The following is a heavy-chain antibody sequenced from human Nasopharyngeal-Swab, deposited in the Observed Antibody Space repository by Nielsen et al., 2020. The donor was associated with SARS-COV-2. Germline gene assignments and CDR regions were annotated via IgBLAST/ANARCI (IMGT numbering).Heavy chain of an antibody. D-gene: IGHD6-13*01. CDR3: ATLSSSWYEYYFDY. CDR1: GGSIISSTYS. Sequence: SETLSLTFTVSGGSIISSTYSWAWIRQPPGKGLEWIGSIYYGGSTYYNPSLKSRVTISVDTSKNQFSLKLSSVTAADTAVYYCATLSSSWYEYYFDYWGQGTLVTVSS. V-gene: IGHV4-39*01. J-gene: IGHJ4*02. CDR2: IYYGGST.